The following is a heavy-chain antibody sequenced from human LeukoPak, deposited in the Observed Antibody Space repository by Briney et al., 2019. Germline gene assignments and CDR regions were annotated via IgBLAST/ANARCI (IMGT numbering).Heavy chain of an antibody. CDR2: INAGNGDT. V-gene: IGHV1-3*01. Sequence: ASVKVSCKASGYTFTNYPMHWVRQAPGQRLEWLGWINAGNGDTKYSQKFQGRVTITRDTSASTAYMELSSLRSEDTAVYYCARGFPLGWWYFDYWGQGILVTVSS. J-gene: IGHJ4*02. D-gene: IGHD2-15*01. CDR1: GYTFTNYP. CDR3: ARGFPLGWWYFDY.